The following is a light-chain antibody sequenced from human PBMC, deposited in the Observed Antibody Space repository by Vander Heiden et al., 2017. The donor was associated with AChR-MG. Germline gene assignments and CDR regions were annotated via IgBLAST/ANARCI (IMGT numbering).Light chain of an antibody. CDR1: QTVTHF. J-gene: IGKJ3*01. CDR2: ATS. V-gene: IGKV1-39*01. Sequence: DIQLTQSPSSLSASVADRALITCRASQTVTHFFNLSQQKPGKGPKLLSAATSNLRSGITPSGSGSGTGTEFTLTSNSLQPEDFATYYCQQTCTTPRFGPGTNVDIK. CDR3: QQTCTTPR.